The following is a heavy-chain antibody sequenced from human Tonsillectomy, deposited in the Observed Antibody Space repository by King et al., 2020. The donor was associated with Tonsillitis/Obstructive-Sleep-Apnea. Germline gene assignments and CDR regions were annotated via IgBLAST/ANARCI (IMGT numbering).Heavy chain of an antibody. CDR1: GFTYTDYY. D-gene: IGHD2-15*01. V-gene: IGHV3-11*01. J-gene: IGHJ6*03. CDR2: ISNRLGTI. CDR3: ARVRRGRTAATPAYWFYYYMDL. Sequence: VQLVESGGGLVKPGESLRLSCTASGFTYTDYYMSWIRQAPGKGLEWVSYISNRLGTIYYADSVQGRFTVSRDNAKKSLYLQMDSLRAEDTAIYYCARVRRGRTAATPAYWFYYYMDLWGTGTHVTVSS.